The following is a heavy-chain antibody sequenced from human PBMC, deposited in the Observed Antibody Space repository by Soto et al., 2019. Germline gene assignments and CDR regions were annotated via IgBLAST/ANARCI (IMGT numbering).Heavy chain of an antibody. Sequence: PSETLSLTCIVSGGSISSYYWSWMRQPPGKGLEWIGYIYYSGSTNYNSGSTNYNPSLKSRVTISVDTSKNQFSLKLTSVTAADTAVYYCARDRYCSSTSCSTAGVDYWGQGTLVTVSS. D-gene: IGHD2-2*01. CDR1: GGSISSYY. CDR3: ARDRYCSSTSCSTAGVDY. J-gene: IGHJ4*02. CDR2: IYYSGSTNYNSGST. V-gene: IGHV4-59*01.